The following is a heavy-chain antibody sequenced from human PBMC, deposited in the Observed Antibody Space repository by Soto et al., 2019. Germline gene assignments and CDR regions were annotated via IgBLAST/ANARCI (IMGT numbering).Heavy chain of an antibody. CDR3: ARGYSSGWYWSPLRASYFDY. J-gene: IGHJ4*02. V-gene: IGHV4-39*01. Sequence: QLQLQESGPGLVKPSETLSLTCTVSGGSISSSSYYWGWIRQPPGKGLEWIGSIYYSGSTYYNPSLKSRVTISVDTSKNQFSLKLSSVTAADTAVYYCARGYSSGWYWSPLRASYFDYWGQGTLVTVSS. D-gene: IGHD6-19*01. CDR2: IYYSGST. CDR1: GGSISSSSYY.